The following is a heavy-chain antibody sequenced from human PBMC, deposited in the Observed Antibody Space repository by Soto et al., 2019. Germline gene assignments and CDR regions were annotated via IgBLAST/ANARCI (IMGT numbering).Heavy chain of an antibody. CDR3: AKLKAATSLFDY. Sequence: EVQLLESGGGLVQPGGSLRLSCAASGFTFSSYAMSWVRQAPGKGLEWVSAISGSGGSTYYADSVKGRFTISRDNSKNSLYLQMNSLRAEDTAVYYCAKLKAATSLFDYWGQGTLVTVSS. CDR1: GFTFSSYA. CDR2: ISGSGGST. V-gene: IGHV3-23*01. D-gene: IGHD2-15*01. J-gene: IGHJ4*02.